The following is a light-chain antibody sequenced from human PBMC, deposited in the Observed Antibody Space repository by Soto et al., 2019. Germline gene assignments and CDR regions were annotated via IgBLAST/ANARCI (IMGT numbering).Light chain of an antibody. CDR2: TSG. J-gene: IGKJ2*01. V-gene: IGKV1-39*01. CDR1: QRITTY. Sequence: IHMTQSPSSLSASVGDRVTITCRASQRITTYLNWYQQKPGEAPKLLISTSGTLQRGVPSRFSGSGSGTDFTLTITSLQRADFVTYFCQQTYSTPYTFGQGTQLEI. CDR3: QQTYSTPYT.